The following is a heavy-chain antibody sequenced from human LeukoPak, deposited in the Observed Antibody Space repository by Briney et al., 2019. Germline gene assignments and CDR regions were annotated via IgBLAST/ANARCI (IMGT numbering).Heavy chain of an antibody. D-gene: IGHD1-1*01. J-gene: IGHJ4*02. CDR2: IIPIFGTA. V-gene: IGHV1-69*13. CDR1: GGTFSSYA. Sequence: SVKLSCKASGGTFSSYAISWVRQAPGQGLEWMGGIIPIFGTANYAQKFQGRVTITADESTSTAYMELSSLRSEDTAVYNCAREGTWNDLLEPFDYWGQGTLVTVSS. CDR3: AREGTWNDLLEPFDY.